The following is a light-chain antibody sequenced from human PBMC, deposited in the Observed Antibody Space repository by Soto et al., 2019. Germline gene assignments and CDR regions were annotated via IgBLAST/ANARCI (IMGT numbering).Light chain of an antibody. J-gene: IGKJ2*01. V-gene: IGKV2-28*01. Sequence: DIVMTQSPLSLAVTPGESASISCRSSQSLLHSNGYNFLDWYLQKAGQSPRLLIYLGSNRASGVPDRFSGSGSGTDFTPTISRVEDEDVGVYYCMQALQTPPYTFGQGTKLEIK. CDR1: QSLLHSNGYNF. CDR2: LGS. CDR3: MQALQTPPYT.